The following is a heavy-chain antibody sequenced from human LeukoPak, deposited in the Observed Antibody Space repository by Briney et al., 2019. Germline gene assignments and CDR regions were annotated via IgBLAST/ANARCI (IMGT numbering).Heavy chain of an antibody. Sequence: GGSLRLSCAASGFTFSNYEMNWVRQAPGKGLEWVSYISSSGSTRYYADSVKGRFTISRDNAKNSLYLQMNSLRAEDTAVYYCARVSERGMVRGGIDYWGQGTLVTVSS. CDR1: GFTFSNYE. D-gene: IGHD3-10*01. CDR2: ISSSGSTR. J-gene: IGHJ4*02. V-gene: IGHV3-48*03. CDR3: ARVSERGMVRGGIDY.